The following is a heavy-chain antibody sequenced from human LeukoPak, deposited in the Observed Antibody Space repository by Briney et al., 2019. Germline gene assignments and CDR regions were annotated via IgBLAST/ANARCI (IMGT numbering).Heavy chain of an antibody. CDR2: IYTTGST. D-gene: IGHD1-26*01. V-gene: IGHV4-4*07. CDR3: ARLGSYHDF. CDR1: GGSISSYY. Sequence: SKTLSLTCTVSGGSISSYYWTWIRQPAGKGLEWIGRIYTTGSTNYNPSLNSRVTMSVDTSKNQLSLKLTSVTAADTAVYFCARLGSYHDFWGQGALVTVSS. J-gene: IGHJ4*02.